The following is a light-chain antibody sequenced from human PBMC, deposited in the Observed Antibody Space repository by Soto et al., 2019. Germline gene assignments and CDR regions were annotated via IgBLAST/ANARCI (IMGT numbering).Light chain of an antibody. CDR2: GAS. Sequence: MTQSLPTLSASPRDTAPLSFSASQGVSSNLAWYQQKSGQAPRLLIYGASTWPRGVPARFSGSGSGTNFTLTIGSLQPDDFAIYYCQQCETFAVTFGPGTKVDIK. CDR3: QQCETFAVT. CDR1: QGVSSN. V-gene: IGKV3D-15*01. J-gene: IGKJ1*01.